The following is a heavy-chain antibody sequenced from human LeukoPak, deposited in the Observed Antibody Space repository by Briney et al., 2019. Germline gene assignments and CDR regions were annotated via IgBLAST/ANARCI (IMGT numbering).Heavy chain of an antibody. CDR2: LDSDGTDT. CDR3: AKDLGPGSFDY. V-gene: IGHV3-74*01. Sequence: GGSLRLSCAASGFTFGTYWMHWVRQAPGKGLVWVSRLDSDGTDTAYADSVRGRFTISRDNAKNTLYLQMNSLRAEDTAVYYCAKDLGPGSFDYWGQGTLVTVSS. CDR1: GFTFGTYW. J-gene: IGHJ4*02.